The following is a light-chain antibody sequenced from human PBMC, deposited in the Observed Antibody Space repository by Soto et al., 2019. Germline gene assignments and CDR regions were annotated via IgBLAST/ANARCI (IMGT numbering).Light chain of an antibody. J-gene: IGKJ1*01. CDR1: QFIDSY. CDR3: QQSSSTTRT. V-gene: IGKV1-39*01. Sequence: PRSMSASVGDRVTIACRASQFIDSYLNWYQQKPGKAPKLLIYAASSLQSGVSSRFSGSGSGTDFTLTINSLQPEDFATYYCQQSSSTTRTSGQGTKVDIK. CDR2: AAS.